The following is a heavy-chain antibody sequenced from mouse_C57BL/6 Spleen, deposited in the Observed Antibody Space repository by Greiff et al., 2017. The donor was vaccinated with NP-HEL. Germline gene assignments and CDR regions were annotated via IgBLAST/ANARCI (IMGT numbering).Heavy chain of an antibody. J-gene: IGHJ3*01. D-gene: IGHD2-12*01. CDR2: INPVSGGT. Sequence: VKLQESGAELVRPGTSVKVSCKASGYAFTNYLIEWVKQRPGQGLEWIGVINPVSGGTNYNEKFKGKATLTADKSSSTAYMQLSSLTSEDSAVYFCARGGYQCYDGGQAYWGQGTLVTVSA. CDR3: ARGGYQCYDGGQAY. CDR1: GYAFTNYL. V-gene: IGHV1-54*01.